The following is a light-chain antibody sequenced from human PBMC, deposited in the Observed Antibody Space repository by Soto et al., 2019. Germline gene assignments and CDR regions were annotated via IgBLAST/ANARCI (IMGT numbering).Light chain of an antibody. CDR1: RDVGSD. V-gene: IGKV1-17*01. J-gene: IGKJ1*01. CDR2: AAS. Sequence: QMTQSPSSLSASVGEKIIITCRASRDVGSDVSWYQQKPGQAPKLLIYAASNLYTGVPSRFSGSRSGTEFTLTISSLQPEDFALYYCQQRSSWPRTFGQGTKVDIK. CDR3: QQRSSWPRT.